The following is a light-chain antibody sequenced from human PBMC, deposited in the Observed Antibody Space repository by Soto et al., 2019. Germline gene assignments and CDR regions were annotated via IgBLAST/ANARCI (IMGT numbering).Light chain of an antibody. Sequence: EIVLKKSPGPLSLSPGERATLSCTASQSGSSSFLAWYLQKPGQAPMPLIYGASSRATGIPDRFSGSGSGTDFTLAISRLEPEAFAVYYCQQYGCSPSFGGGTKVEIK. CDR3: QQYGCSPS. CDR2: GAS. J-gene: IGKJ4*02. V-gene: IGKV3-20*01. CDR1: QSGSSSF.